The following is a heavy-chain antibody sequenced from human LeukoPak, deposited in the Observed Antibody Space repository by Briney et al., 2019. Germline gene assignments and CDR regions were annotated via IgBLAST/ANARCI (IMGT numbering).Heavy chain of an antibody. J-gene: IGHJ4*02. D-gene: IGHD3-22*01. CDR3: ARFVITTSAVADYFDY. CDR1: GFTFSDYY. CDR2: IYYSGST. Sequence: GSLRLSCAASGFTFSDYYMSWIRQPPGKGLEWTGYIYYSGSTNYNPSLKSRVTISVDTSKNQFSLKLSSVTAADTAVYYCARFVITTSAVADYFDYWGQGTLVTVSS. V-gene: IGHV4-59*08.